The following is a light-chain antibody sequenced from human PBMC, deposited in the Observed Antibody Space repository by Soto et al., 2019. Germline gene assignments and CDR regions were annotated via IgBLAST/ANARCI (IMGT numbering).Light chain of an antibody. CDR1: QGISSC. V-gene: IGKV1-12*01. CDR3: QQGNSSPFT. Sequence: DIQMTQSPSFVSASVGDRVTITCRASQGISSCLAWYQQKPGKAPKLLIYAAYSLQSGVPSRFSGSGYGTDFTLTISSLQPEDFAIYYCQQGNSSPFTFGHGTRVDIK. CDR2: AAY. J-gene: IGKJ3*01.